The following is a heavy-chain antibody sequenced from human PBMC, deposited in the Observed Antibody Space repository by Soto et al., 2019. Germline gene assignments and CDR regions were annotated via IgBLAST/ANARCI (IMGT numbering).Heavy chain of an antibody. CDR3: LSQRTTVITQAYFAY. V-gene: IGHV4-39*01. CDR2: VYYRGRS. D-gene: IGHD4-4*01. Sequence: PSQTLSLTCTVSGGSVTNSSYYWGCIRKSPGKGLEWIGNVYYRGRSYSKSSVKSRVTISVDTSKNQFFMNFNSVTPSDTAVYFCLSQRTTVITQAYFAYWGPGALVTVSS. CDR1: GGSVTNSSYY. J-gene: IGHJ4*02.